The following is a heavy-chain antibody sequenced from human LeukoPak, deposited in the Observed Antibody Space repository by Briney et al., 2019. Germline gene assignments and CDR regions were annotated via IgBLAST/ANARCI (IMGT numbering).Heavy chain of an antibody. CDR1: GGSISSHY. Sequence: SETLSLTCTVSGGSISSHYWSWIRQPPGKGLEWIGYIYYSGSTNYNPSLKSRVTISVDTSKNQFSLKLSSVTAADPAVYYCARAIVVVPAAMGDWFDPWGQGTLVTVSS. V-gene: IGHV4-59*11. CDR2: IYYSGST. CDR3: ARAIVVVPAAMGDWFDP. D-gene: IGHD2-2*01. J-gene: IGHJ5*02.